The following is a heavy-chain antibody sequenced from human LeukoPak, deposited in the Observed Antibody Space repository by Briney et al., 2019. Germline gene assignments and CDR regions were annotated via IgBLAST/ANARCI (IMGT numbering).Heavy chain of an antibody. CDR3: AKEGGPARPGLDS. V-gene: IGHV4-59*11. Sequence: SETLSLTCTVSGGSMSGHYWTWIRQDPGTGLEWIGNIYYTGTTSYNPAPVSRVTISLDTSNNQFSLKLTSVTAADTAVYYCAKEGGPARPGLDSWGQGTLVTVSS. J-gene: IGHJ4*02. CDR2: IYYTGTT. D-gene: IGHD6-6*01. CDR1: GGSMSGHY.